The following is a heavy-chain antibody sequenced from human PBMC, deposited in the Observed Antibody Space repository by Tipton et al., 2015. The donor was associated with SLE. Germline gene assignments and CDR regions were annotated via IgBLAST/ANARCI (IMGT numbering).Heavy chain of an antibody. Sequence: TLSLTCTVYGGSFSSYYWSWIRQPPGKGLEWIGEINHSGSTNYNPSLKSRVTISIDTSKNQFSLKVSSVTAADTAVYYCARGGYCSSASCSYYVDYGGQGTVVAVSS. CDR1: GGSFSSYY. CDR3: ARGGYCSSASCSYYVDY. V-gene: IGHV4-34*01. CDR2: INHSGST. D-gene: IGHD2-15*01. J-gene: IGHJ4*02.